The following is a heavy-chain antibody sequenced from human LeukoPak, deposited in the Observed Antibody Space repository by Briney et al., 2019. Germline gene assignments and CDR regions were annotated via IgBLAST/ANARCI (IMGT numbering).Heavy chain of an antibody. CDR1: GFTFGDYA. J-gene: IGHJ4*02. D-gene: IGHD5-12*01. CDR2: IRSKAYGGTT. V-gene: IGHV3-49*03. Sequence: PGGSLRLSCTASGFTFGDYAMSWFRQAPGKGLEWVGFIRSKAYGGTTECAASVKGRFTISRDDSKSIAYLQMNSLKTEDTAVYYCTRDGGYDWVDSWGQGTLVTVSS. CDR3: TRDGGYDWVDS.